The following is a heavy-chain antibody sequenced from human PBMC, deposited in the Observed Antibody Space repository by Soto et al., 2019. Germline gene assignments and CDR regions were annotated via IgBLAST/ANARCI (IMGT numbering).Heavy chain of an antibody. Sequence: PSETLSLTCVVSGGSFSTYYYNWIRQPPGKGLEWIGEINHSGNNNYSPSLKSRVTMSLDTSKNQFSLKLTSVTAADTAVYYCARGGSNDWQVAFDIWGQGTMVTVSS. CDR3: ARGGSNDWQVAFDI. CDR2: INHSGNN. J-gene: IGHJ3*02. V-gene: IGHV4-34*01. D-gene: IGHD3-9*01. CDR1: GGSFSTYY.